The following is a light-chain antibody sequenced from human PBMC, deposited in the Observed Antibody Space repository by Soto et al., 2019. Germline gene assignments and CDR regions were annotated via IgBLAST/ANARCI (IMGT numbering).Light chain of an antibody. CDR1: QSISSN. CDR2: GAS. CDR3: QQYNNWPLT. V-gene: IGKV3-15*01. Sequence: EIVLTQSPGTLSMSPGERATLSCRASQSISSNYLAWYQQKPGQAPRLLIYGASARATGIPARFSGSGSGTEFTLTISSLQSEDFAVYYCQQYNNWPLTFGGGTNVEIK. J-gene: IGKJ4*01.